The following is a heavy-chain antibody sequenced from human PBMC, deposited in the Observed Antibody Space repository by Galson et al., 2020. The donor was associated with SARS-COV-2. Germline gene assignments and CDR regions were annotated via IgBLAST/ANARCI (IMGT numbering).Heavy chain of an antibody. D-gene: IGHD6-6*01. Sequence: SGPTLVKPTQTLTLTYTFSGFSLSTGGVAVAWIRQPPGKALEWLALIYGNDDKRYSPSLKSRLTITKDTSKNQVVLTVTNLDPEDSATYYCAHRQLSSFDYWGQGILVTVSS. CDR2: IYGNDDK. CDR1: GFSLSTGGVA. CDR3: AHRQLSSFDY. V-gene: IGHV2-5*01. J-gene: IGHJ4*02.